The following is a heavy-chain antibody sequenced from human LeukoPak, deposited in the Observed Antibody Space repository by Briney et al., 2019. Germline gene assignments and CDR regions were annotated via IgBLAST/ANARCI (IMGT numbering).Heavy chain of an antibody. V-gene: IGHV3-49*03. CDR1: GFTFGDYA. Sequence: GGSLRLSCTASGFTFGDYAMSWFRQAPGKGLEWVGFIRSKAYGGTTEYAASVKGRFTISRDDSKSIAYLQMNSLKTEDTAVYYCTRSPPLSHDYGDYVPSHLFGYWGQGTLVTVSS. J-gene: IGHJ4*02. CDR2: IRSKAYGGTT. D-gene: IGHD4-17*01. CDR3: TRSPPLSHDYGDYVPSHLFGY.